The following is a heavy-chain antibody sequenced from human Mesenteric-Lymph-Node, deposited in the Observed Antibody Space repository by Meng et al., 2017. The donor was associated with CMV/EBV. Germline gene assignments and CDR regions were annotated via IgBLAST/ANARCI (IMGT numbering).Heavy chain of an antibody. D-gene: IGHD2-21*02. CDR2: IYHSGSA. J-gene: IGHJ5*02. CDR1: GGSITNYY. CDR3: ARYGDSAPRGFDP. Sequence: ESLKISCTVSGGSITNYYWSWIRQPPGKGLQWIGYIYHSGSAIYNPSLQSRVTISLDKLKSQFSLKVTSVTDADTAVYYCARYGDSAPRGFDPWGQGTLVTVSS. V-gene: IGHV4-59*01.